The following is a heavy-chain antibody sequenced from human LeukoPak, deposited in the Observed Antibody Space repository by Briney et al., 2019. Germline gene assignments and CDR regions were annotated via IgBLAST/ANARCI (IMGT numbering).Heavy chain of an antibody. D-gene: IGHD2-15*01. CDR1: GFNFRDYG. J-gene: IGHJ4*02. Sequence: GGSLTLSCAASGFNFRDYGMHWVRQAPGKGLEWVSYTRGDGSKKWYGDSVKGRFTISRDNSKSTLYLQMNSLRGEDTAVYYCANGDCRGGRCSSGAYWGQGTLVTVSA. CDR2: TRGDGSKK. V-gene: IGHV3-30*02. CDR3: ANGDCRGGRCSSGAY.